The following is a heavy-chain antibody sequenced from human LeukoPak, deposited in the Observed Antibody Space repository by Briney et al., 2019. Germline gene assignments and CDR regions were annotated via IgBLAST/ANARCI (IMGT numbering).Heavy chain of an antibody. J-gene: IGHJ4*02. V-gene: IGHV3-23*01. CDR3: AKDDAWLQYND. Sequence: GSLRLSCVASGFTFSRHGMYWVRQAPGKGLEWVSGISPSGDIKYYVDSVKGRFTVSRDNSKNTLYLQINSLRDEDTAVYYCAKDDAWLQYNDWGQGTLVTVSS. CDR2: ISPSGDIK. CDR1: GFTFSRHG. D-gene: IGHD5-24*01.